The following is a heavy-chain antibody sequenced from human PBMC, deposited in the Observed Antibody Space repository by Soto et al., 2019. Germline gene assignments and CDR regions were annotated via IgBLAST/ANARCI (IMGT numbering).Heavy chain of an antibody. Sequence: ASVKVSCKASGGTFSSYAISWVRQAPGQGLEWMGGVIPIFGTANYAQKFQGRVTITADESTSTAYMELSSLRSEDTAVYYCASSEGYCISTSCYQYWFDPWGQGTLVTVSS. CDR2: VIPIFGTA. CDR1: GGTFSSYA. CDR3: ASSEGYCISTSCYQYWFDP. D-gene: IGHD2-2*01. J-gene: IGHJ5*02. V-gene: IGHV1-69*13.